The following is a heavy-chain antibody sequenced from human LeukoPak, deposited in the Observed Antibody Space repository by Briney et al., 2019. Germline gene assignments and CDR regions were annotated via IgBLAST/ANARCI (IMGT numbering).Heavy chain of an antibody. J-gene: IGHJ4*02. CDR1: GFTFNNCA. CDR3: AKDPNWRNHFDY. CDR2: ITGSGDNT. Sequence: GGSLRLSCVASGFTFNNCAMSWVRQAPGEGLEWVSLITGSGDNTYYADSVKGRFTISRDNSKNTLFLQMSSLRAEDTAIYFCAKDPNWRNHFDYWGRGTLVTVSS. D-gene: IGHD1-20*01. V-gene: IGHV3-23*01.